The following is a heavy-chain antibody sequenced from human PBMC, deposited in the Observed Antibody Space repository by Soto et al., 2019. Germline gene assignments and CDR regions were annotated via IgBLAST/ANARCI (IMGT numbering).Heavy chain of an antibody. CDR2: IYNGGNT. D-gene: IGHD3-10*01. CDR1: GGSISSYY. Sequence: SETLSLTCTVSGGSISSYYWSWIRQSAGKGLEWIGRIYNGGNTQYNPSLKSRVTMSADTSKNQFSLRLDSVTAADTAVYYCARDGSDSYGLDVWGQGTTVTVPS. V-gene: IGHV4-4*07. CDR3: ARDGSDSYGLDV. J-gene: IGHJ6*02.